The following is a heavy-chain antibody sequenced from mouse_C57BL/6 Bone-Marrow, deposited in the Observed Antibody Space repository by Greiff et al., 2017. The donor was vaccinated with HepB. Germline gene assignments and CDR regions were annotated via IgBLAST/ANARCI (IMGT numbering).Heavy chain of an antibody. CDR1: GFNIKDYY. CDR2: IDPEDGDT. CDR3: ARSTMIKRWYFDV. D-gene: IGHD2-4*01. J-gene: IGHJ1*03. Sequence: VQLQQSGAELVKPGASVKLSCTASGFNIKDYYMHWVKQRTEQGLEWIGRIDPEDGDTKYAPKFQGKATITADTSSNTAYLQLSSLTSEDTAVYYCARSTMIKRWYFDVWGTGTTVTVSS. V-gene: IGHV14-2*01.